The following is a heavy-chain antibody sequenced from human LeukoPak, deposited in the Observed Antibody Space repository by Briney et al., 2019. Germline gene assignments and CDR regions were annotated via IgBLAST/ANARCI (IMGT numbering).Heavy chain of an antibody. CDR1: GGSISSSSYY. CDR2: IYYSGST. D-gene: IGHD2-21*02. V-gene: IGHV4-39*07. J-gene: IGHJ4*02. Sequence: PSETLSLTCTVSGGSISSSSYYWGWIRQPPGKGLEWIGSIYYSGSTYYNPSLKSRVTMSVGTSKNQFSLNLRPVTAADTAVYYCARDRVHDSDYWGQGILVIVSS. CDR3: ARDRVHDSDY.